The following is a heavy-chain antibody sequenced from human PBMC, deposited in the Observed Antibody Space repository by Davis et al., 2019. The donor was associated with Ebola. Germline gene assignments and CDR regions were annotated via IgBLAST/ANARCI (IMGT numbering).Heavy chain of an antibody. D-gene: IGHD2-2*02. J-gene: IGHJ4*02. CDR3: ARGQLLYEGFDY. CDR2: ISWNSGSI. Sequence: PGGSLRLSCAASGFTFDDYAMHWVRQAPGKGLEWVSGISWNSGSIGYADSVKGRFTISRDNAKNSLYLQMNSLRAEDTAVYYCARGQLLYEGFDYWGQGTLVTVSS. CDR1: GFTFDDYA. V-gene: IGHV3-9*01.